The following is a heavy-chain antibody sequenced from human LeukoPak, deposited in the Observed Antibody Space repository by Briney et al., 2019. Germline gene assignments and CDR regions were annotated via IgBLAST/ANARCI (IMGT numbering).Heavy chain of an antibody. V-gene: IGHV4-59*01. CDR2: IYYSGST. J-gene: IGHJ6*03. CDR3: ARAISEDIVVVPAANGRYMDV. D-gene: IGHD2-2*01. CDR1: GGSISSYY. Sequence: PSETLSLTCTVSGGSISSYYWSWIRQPPGKGLEWIGYIYYSGSTNYNPSLKSRVTISVDTSKNQFSLKLSSVTAADTAVYYCARAISEDIVVVPAANGRYMDVWGKGTTVTVSS.